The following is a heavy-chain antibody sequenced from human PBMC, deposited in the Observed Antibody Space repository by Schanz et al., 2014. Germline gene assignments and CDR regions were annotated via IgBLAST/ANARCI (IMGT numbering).Heavy chain of an antibody. D-gene: IGHD2-21*01. CDR2: ISYDGRNK. J-gene: IGHJ5*02. Sequence: QVQLVESGGGVVQPGRSLRLSCAASGFTFSSYAMHWVRQAPGKGLEWVAVISYDGRNKYYAGSVKGRFTIARDNSKNTLYLQMNSLRAEDTAVYYCARDVEGYDGGGGGFDPWGQGTLVTVSS. CDR3: ARDVEGYDGGGGGFDP. CDR1: GFTFSSYA. V-gene: IGHV3-30-3*01.